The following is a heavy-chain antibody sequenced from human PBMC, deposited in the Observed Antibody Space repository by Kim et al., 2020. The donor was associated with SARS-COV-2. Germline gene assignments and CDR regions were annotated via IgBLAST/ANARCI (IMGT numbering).Heavy chain of an antibody. V-gene: IGHV4-31*03. CDR3: ARVLSITGTRWGAFGI. J-gene: IGHJ3*02. D-gene: IGHD1-7*01. CDR1: GGSISSGGYY. CDR2: IYYSGST. Sequence: SETLSLTCTVSGGSISSGGYYWSWIRQHPGKGLEWIGYIYYSGSTYYNPSLKSRVTISVDTSKNQFSLKLSSVTAADTAVYYCARVLSITGTRWGAFGIWGQGTMVTVSS.